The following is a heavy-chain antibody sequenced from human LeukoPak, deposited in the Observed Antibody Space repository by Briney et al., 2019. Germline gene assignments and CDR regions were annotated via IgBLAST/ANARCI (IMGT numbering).Heavy chain of an antibody. CDR2: TYYRSKWYN. V-gene: IGHV6-1*01. D-gene: IGHD3-10*01. CDR3: ASRNNYYGSGSLDY. J-gene: IGHJ4*02. CDR1: GYSVSSNSAA. Sequence: SQTLSLTCAISGYSVSSNSAAWNWIRQSRSRGLEWLGRTYYRSKWYNDYAVSVKSRITINPDTSKNQFSLQLNSVTPEDTAVYYCASRNNYYGSGSLDYWGQRTLVTVSS.